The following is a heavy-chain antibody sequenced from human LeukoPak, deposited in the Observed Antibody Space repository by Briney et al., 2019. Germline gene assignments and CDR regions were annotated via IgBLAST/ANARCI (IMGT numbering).Heavy chain of an antibody. CDR3: ARGEITIFGVVITVFDY. CDR1: GFTFSSYG. CDR2: ISYDGSNK. D-gene: IGHD3-3*01. Sequence: PGGSLRLSCAASGFTFSSYGMHWVRQAPGKGLEWVAVISYDGSNKYYADSVKGRFTISRDNSKNTLYLQMNSLRAEDTAVYYCARGEITIFGVVITVFDYWGQGTLVTVSS. V-gene: IGHV3-30*03. J-gene: IGHJ4*02.